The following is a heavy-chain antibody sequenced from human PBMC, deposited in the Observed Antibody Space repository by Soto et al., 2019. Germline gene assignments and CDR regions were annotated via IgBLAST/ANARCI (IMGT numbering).Heavy chain of an antibody. CDR1: GGSFSGYY. CDR3: ARRNGSGRNWFDP. CDR2: INHSGST. V-gene: IGHV4-34*01. J-gene: IGHJ5*02. Sequence: SETLSLTCAVYGGSFSGYYWSWIRQPPGKGLEWIEEINHSGSTNYNPSLKSRVTISVDTSKNQFSLKLSSVTAVDTAVYYCARRNGSGRNWFDPWGQGTLVTVSS. D-gene: IGHD3-10*01.